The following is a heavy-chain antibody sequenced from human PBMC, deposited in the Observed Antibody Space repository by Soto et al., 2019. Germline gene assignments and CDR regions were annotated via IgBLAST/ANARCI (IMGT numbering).Heavy chain of an antibody. J-gene: IGHJ4*02. CDR2: IYYRGST. Sequence: QVQLQESGPGLVKPSQTLSLTCTVSGGSISSGGYYWIWIRQHPGKGLEWIGDIYYRGSTYYNPSLKSRVTISVDTSKNQFSLKLSSVTAADTAVQYCARVSYSSGFYPYSFDYWGQGTLVTVSS. D-gene: IGHD6-25*01. V-gene: IGHV4-31*03. CDR3: ARVSYSSGFYPYSFDY. CDR1: GGSISSGGYY.